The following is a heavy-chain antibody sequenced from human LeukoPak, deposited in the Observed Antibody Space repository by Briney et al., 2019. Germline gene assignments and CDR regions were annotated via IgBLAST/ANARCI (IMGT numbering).Heavy chain of an antibody. V-gene: IGHV3-23*01. CDR2: ISGSGGST. Sequence: GGSLRLSCAASGFTFSSYGMSWVRQAPGKGLEWVSAISGSGGSTYYADSVKGRFTISRDNSKNTLYLQMNSLRAEDTAVYYCAKGGYYYDSSGYYYRARLGYWGQGTLVTVSS. J-gene: IGHJ4*02. D-gene: IGHD3-22*01. CDR3: AKGGYYYDSSGYYYRARLGY. CDR1: GFTFSSYG.